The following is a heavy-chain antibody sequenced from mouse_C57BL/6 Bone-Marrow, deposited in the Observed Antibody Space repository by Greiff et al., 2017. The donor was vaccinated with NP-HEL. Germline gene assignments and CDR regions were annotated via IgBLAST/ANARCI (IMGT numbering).Heavy chain of an antibody. D-gene: IGHD6-1*01. CDR2: INPNNGGT. J-gene: IGHJ3*01. CDR1: GYTFTDYY. Sequence: EVQLQQSGPELVKPGASVKISCKASGYTFTDYYMNWVKQSHGKSLEWIGDINPNNGGTSYNQKFKGKATLTVDKSSSTAYMELRSLTSEDSAVYYCARWPQFAYWGQGTLVTVSA. V-gene: IGHV1-26*01. CDR3: ARWPQFAY.